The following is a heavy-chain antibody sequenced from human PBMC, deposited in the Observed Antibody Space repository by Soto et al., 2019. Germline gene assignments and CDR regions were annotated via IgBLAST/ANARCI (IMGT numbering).Heavy chain of an antibody. Sequence: EVQLVESGGGLVQPGGSLRLSCAASGFTFSSYWMSWVRQAPGKGLEWVANIKQDGSEKYYVDSVKGRFTISRDNAKNSLNLQMNSLRAEDTAVYYRARHNYYDSSGYANFDCWGQGTLVTVSS. CDR3: ARHNYYDSSGYANFDC. D-gene: IGHD3-22*01. J-gene: IGHJ4*02. V-gene: IGHV3-7*01. CDR2: IKQDGSEK. CDR1: GFTFSSYW.